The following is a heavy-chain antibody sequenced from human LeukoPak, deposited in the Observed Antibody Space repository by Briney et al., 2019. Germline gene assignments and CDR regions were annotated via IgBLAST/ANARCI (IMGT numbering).Heavy chain of an antibody. CDR1: GFTVSSNE. CDR2: ISYDGSNK. J-gene: IGHJ4*02. V-gene: IGHV3-30*04. CDR3: ARGTPGYSGSFLVDY. D-gene: IGHD1-26*01. Sequence: GGSLRLSCAASGFTVSSNEMSWVRQAPGKGLEWVAVISYDGSNKYYADSVKGRFTISRDNSKNTLYLQMNSLRAEDTAVYYCARGTPGYSGSFLVDYWGQGTLVTVSS.